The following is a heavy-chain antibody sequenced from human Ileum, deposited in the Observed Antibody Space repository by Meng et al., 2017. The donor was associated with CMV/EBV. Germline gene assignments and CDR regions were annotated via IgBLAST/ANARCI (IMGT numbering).Heavy chain of an antibody. J-gene: IGHJ6*02. CDR2: ISSSSSYI. Sequence: GESLKISCAASGFTFSSYWMHWVRQAPGKGLVWVSSISSSSSYIYYADSVKGRFTISRDNAKNSLYLQMNSLRAEDTAVYYCARDARVVVPVPDYYGMDVWGQGTTVTVSS. CDR3: ARDARVVVPVPDYYGMDV. D-gene: IGHD2-2*01. V-gene: IGHV3-21*01. CDR1: GFTFSSYW.